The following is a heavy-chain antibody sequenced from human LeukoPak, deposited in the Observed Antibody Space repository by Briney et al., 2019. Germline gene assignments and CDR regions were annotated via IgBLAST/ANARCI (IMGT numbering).Heavy chain of an antibody. CDR3: ARDHYLLQNPRFLNWFDP. Sequence: PGGSLRLSCAASGFTYTSYSMNWVSQAPGKGVEWVSYMSSSSSTIYYADSVKGRFTIFRDNAKNSLYLQMNSLRAEDTAVYYCARDHYLLQNPRFLNWFDPWGQGTLVTVSS. J-gene: IGHJ5*02. CDR2: MSSSSSTI. CDR1: GFTYTSYS. D-gene: IGHD3-16*01. V-gene: IGHV3-48*01.